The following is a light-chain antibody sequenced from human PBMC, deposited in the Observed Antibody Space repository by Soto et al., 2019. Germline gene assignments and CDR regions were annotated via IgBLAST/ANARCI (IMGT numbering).Light chain of an antibody. CDR1: QSVSRY. J-gene: IGKJ5*01. Sequence: EIVLTQSPATLSLSPGERATLSCRASQSVSRYLAWYQQKSGQAPRLLIYDASNRATGIPARFSGSGSGTDFTLTISSLEPEDFAVYYCQQRTFGQGTRLEIK. CDR3: QQRT. V-gene: IGKV3-11*01. CDR2: DAS.